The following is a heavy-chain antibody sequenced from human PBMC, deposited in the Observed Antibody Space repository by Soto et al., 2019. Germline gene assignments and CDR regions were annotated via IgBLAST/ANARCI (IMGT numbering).Heavy chain of an antibody. CDR2: ISSSSSYI. J-gene: IGHJ4*02. CDR1: GFTFSSYS. V-gene: IGHV3-21*01. D-gene: IGHD6-19*01. CDR3: ARDREGIAVAGSGTDY. Sequence: ESGGGLVKPGGSLRLSCAASGFTFSSYSMNWVRQAPGKGLEWVSSISSSSSYIYYADSVKGRFTISRDNAKNSLYLQMNSLRAEDTAVYYCARDREGIAVAGSGTDYWGQGTLVTVSS.